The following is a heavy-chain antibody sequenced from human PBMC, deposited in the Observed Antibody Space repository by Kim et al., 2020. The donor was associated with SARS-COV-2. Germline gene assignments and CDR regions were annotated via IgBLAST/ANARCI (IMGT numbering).Heavy chain of an antibody. Sequence: GGSLRLSCAASGFTFSSYGMHWVRQAPGKGLEWVAVISYDGGNKYYADSVKGRFTISRDNSKNTLYLQMSSLRAEDTAVYYCAKDPPVTGDFADWGQGTLVTVSS. D-gene: IGHD7-27*01. V-gene: IGHV3-30*18. CDR1: GFTFSSYG. CDR2: ISYDGGNK. J-gene: IGHJ4*02. CDR3: AKDPPVTGDFAD.